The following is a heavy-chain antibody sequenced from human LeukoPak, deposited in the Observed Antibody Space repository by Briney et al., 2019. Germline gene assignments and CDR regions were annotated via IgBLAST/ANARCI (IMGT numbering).Heavy chain of an antibody. D-gene: IGHD2-15*01. V-gene: IGHV3-30*18. CDR3: AKDPSVVVAADY. CDR1: GFTFSSYG. CDR2: ISYDGSNK. Sequence: GGSLRLSCAASGFTFSSYGMHWVRQAPGKGLEWVAVISYDGSNKYYADSVKGRFTISRDNSKNTLYLQMNSLRAEDTAVYYCAKDPSVVVAADYWGHGTLVTVSS. J-gene: IGHJ4*01.